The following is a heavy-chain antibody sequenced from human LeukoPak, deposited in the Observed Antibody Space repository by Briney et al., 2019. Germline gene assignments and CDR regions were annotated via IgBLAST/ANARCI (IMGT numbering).Heavy chain of an antibody. J-gene: IGHJ4*02. D-gene: IGHD2-15*01. CDR2: INHSGST. CDR3: ARDRSGSIVVVVAATFFDY. CDR1: GGSFSGYY. Sequence: PSETLSLTCAVYGGSFSGYYWSWIRQPPGKGLEWIGEINHSGSTNYNPSLKSRVTISVDTSKNQFSLKLSSVTAADTAVYYCARDRSGSIVVVVAATFFDYWGQGTLVTVSS. V-gene: IGHV4-34*01.